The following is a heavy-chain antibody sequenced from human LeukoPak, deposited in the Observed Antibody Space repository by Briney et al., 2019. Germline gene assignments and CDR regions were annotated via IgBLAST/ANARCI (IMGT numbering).Heavy chain of an antibody. V-gene: IGHV3-23*01. Sequence: PGGSLRLSCAASGFTFSSYGLNWVRQAPGKGLEWVSTIGTSDTSTYYADSVKGRFTISRDISKNTLYLQMNSLRAEDTAIYYCARGPGLHYFDYWGQGTLVTVPS. CDR1: GFTFSSYG. J-gene: IGHJ4*02. CDR3: ARGPGLHYFDY. CDR2: IGTSDTST.